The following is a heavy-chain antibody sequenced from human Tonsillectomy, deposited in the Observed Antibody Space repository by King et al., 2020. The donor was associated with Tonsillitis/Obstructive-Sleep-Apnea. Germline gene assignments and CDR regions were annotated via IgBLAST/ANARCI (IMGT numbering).Heavy chain of an antibody. J-gene: IGHJ4*02. CDR3: ARGTHCSGGSCYPGNFDY. V-gene: IGHV4-4*07. CDR1: GGSISSYY. CDR2: IYTSGST. Sequence: VQLQESGPGLVKPSETLSLTCTVSGGSISSYYWSRIRQPAGKGLEWIGRIYTSGSTNYNPSLKSRVTMSVDTSKNQFSLKLSSVTAADTAVYYCARGTHCSGGSCYPGNFDYWGQGTLVTVSS. D-gene: IGHD2-15*01.